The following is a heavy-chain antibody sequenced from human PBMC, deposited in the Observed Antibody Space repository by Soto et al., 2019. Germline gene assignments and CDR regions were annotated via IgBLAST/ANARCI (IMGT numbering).Heavy chain of an antibody. CDR3: ARDECTSGVCYNGY. CDR1: GYTFTSYG. Sequence: ASVKVSCKASGYTFTSYGISWARQAPGQGLEWMGWISAYNGNTKYAQKLQGRVTMTTDTSTSTAYMELRSLRSDDTAVYYCARDECTSGVCYNGYWGQGTLVTVSS. D-gene: IGHD2-8*01. J-gene: IGHJ4*02. V-gene: IGHV1-18*01. CDR2: ISAYNGNT.